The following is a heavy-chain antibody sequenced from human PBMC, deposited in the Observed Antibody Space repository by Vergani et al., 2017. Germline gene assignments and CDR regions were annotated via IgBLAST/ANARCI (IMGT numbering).Heavy chain of an antibody. J-gene: IGHJ5*02. V-gene: IGHV4-39*07. CDR3: AREPYSSSFVRWFDP. D-gene: IGHD6-6*01. CDR1: GGSISSSSYY. CDR2: IYYSGST. Sequence: QLQLQESGPGLVKPSETLSLTCTVSGGSISSSSYYWGWIRQPPGKGLEWIGSIYYSGSTYYNPSLKSRVTISVDTSKNQFSLKLSSVTAADTAVYYCAREPYSSSFVRWFDPWGQGTLVTVSS.